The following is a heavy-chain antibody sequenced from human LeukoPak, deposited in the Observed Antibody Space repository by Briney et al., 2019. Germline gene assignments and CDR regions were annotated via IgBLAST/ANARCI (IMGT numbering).Heavy chain of an antibody. J-gene: IGHJ4*02. CDR2: ISYDESNK. Sequence: PGGSLRLSCAASGFTFSSYGMHWVRQAPGKGLEWVAIISYDESNKYYADSVKGRFTISRDNSKNTLYLQMNSLRAEDTAVYYCAKGLIAARHPFDYWGQGTLVTVSS. CDR3: AKGLIAARHPFDY. CDR1: GFTFSSYG. D-gene: IGHD6-6*01. V-gene: IGHV3-30*18.